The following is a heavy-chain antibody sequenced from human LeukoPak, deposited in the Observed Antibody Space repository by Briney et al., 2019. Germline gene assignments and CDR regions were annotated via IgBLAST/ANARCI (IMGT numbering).Heavy chain of an antibody. Sequence: ASVKVSCKASGYTFTSYGISWVRQAPGQGLEWMGWISAYNGNTNYAQKLQGRVTMTTDTSTSTAHMELRSLRSDDTAVYYCARGSRIAAAGTHYFQHWGQGTLVTVSS. CDR2: ISAYNGNT. CDR1: GYTFTSYG. J-gene: IGHJ1*01. CDR3: ARGSRIAAAGTHYFQH. V-gene: IGHV1-18*01. D-gene: IGHD6-13*01.